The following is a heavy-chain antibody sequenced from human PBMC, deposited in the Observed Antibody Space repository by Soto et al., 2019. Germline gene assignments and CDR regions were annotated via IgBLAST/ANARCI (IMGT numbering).Heavy chain of an antibody. J-gene: IGHJ3*02. Sequence: QVQLQQWGAGLLKPSETLSLTCAVYGGSVSGANYYWSWIRQPPGKGLEWTGEMSHSGGTHFNPSLKSRVTIAVDTSTNQFSLKMSAVTAADTALYYCARVERGTATTVVDAFDIWGPGTMVTVSS. CDR2: MSHSGGT. CDR1: GGSVSGANYY. D-gene: IGHD1-1*01. V-gene: IGHV4-34*01. CDR3: ARVERGTATTVVDAFDI.